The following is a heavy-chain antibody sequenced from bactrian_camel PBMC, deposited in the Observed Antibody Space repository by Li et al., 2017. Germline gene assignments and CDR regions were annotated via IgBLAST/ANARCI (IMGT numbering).Heavy chain of an antibody. CDR1: GYTYSRYC. CDR2: IDSDGRT. J-gene: IGHJ4*01. D-gene: IGHD3*01. V-gene: IGHV3S26*01. Sequence: HVQLVESGGGSVQSGGSLRLSCAASGYTYSRYCMGWFRQPAGKEREGVSGIDSDGRTSYADSVKGRFTISRDNAKNTLYLQMNSLKPEDTAMYYCAAKVIPLDPWAVATPDYCSGSPTESYNYWGQGTQVTVS. CDR3: AAKVIPLDPWAVATPDYCSGSPTESYNY.